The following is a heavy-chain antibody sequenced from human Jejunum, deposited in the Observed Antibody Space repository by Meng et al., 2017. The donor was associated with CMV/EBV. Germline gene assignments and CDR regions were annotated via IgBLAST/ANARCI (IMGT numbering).Heavy chain of an antibody. CDR3: ALVTTNSDYFDY. D-gene: IGHD4-11*01. V-gene: IGHV3-73*02. CDR2: IRSKPDNYAT. Sequence: RRVESAGVLVQPGGSLNLSCVASVFSLRGSAIHWVRQASGKGLEWVGRIRSKPDNYATIYAASVKGRFTISRDDSKNTAYLQMNSLKTEDTAVYYCALVTTNSDYFDYWGQGTLVTVSS. CDR1: VFSLRGSA. J-gene: IGHJ4*02.